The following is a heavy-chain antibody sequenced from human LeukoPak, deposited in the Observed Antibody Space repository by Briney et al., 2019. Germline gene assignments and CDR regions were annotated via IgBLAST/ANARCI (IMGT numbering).Heavy chain of an antibody. CDR3: AIGAVTAMGPFDY. V-gene: IGHV4-59*01. Sequence: TSETLSLTCTVSAGSISSYYWSWIRQPPGKGLEWIGYIYYSGSTNYNPSLKSRVTISVDTSKNQFSLKLSSVTAADTAVYYCAIGAVTAMGPFDYWGQGTLVTVSS. CDR2: IYYSGST. CDR1: AGSISSYY. D-gene: IGHD5-18*01. J-gene: IGHJ4*02.